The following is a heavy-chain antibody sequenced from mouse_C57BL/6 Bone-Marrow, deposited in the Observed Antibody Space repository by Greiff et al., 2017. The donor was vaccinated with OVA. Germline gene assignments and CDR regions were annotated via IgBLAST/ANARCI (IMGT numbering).Heavy chain of an antibody. Sequence: EVQRVESGGGLVQSGRSLRLSCATSGFTFSDFYMEWVRQAPGKGLEWIAASRNKANDYTTEYSASVKGRFIVSRDTSQSILYLQMNALRAEDTAIYYCARDAGNSYAMDYWGQGTSVTVSS. V-gene: IGHV7-1*01. CDR2: SRNKANDYTT. CDR3: ARDAGNSYAMDY. J-gene: IGHJ4*01. CDR1: GFTFSDFY. D-gene: IGHD2-1*01.